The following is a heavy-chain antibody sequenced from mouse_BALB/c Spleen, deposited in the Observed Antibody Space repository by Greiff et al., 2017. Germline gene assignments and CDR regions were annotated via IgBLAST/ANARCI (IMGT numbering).Heavy chain of an antibody. CDR3: ARYAYYGTAWFAY. V-gene: IGHV3-8*02. CDR2: ISYSGST. Sequence: VQLKESGPSLVKPSQTLSLTCSVTGDSITSCYWNWIRKFPGNKLEYMGYISYSGSTYYNPSLKSRISITRDTSKNQYYLQLNSVTTEDTATYYCARYAYYGTAWFAYWGQGTLVTVSA. J-gene: IGHJ3*01. CDR1: GDSITSCY. D-gene: IGHD2-10*01.